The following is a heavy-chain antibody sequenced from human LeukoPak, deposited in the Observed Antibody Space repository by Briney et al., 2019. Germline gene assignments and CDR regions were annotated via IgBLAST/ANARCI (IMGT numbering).Heavy chain of an antibody. Sequence: GGSLRLSCAASGFTFSSYAMSWVRQAPGKGLEWVSAISGSGGSTYYADSVKGRFTISRDNSKNTLYLQMNSLRAEDAAVYYCAKENVRDYVWGSYRPAYSSFDYWGQGTLVTVSS. CDR2: ISGSGGST. J-gene: IGHJ4*02. CDR3: AKENVRDYVWGSYRPAYSSFDY. CDR1: GFTFSSYA. D-gene: IGHD3-16*02. V-gene: IGHV3-23*01.